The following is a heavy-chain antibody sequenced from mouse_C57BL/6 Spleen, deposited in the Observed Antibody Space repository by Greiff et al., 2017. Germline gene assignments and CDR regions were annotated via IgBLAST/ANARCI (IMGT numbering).Heavy chain of an antibody. J-gene: IGHJ2*01. D-gene: IGHD2-1*01. CDR3: ARRYYGNYDYFDY. CDR2: IYWDDDK. Sequence: QVTLKESGPGILQSSQTLSLTCSFSGFSLSTSGMGVSWIRQPSGKGLEWLAHIYWDDDKRYNPSLKSRLTISKDTSRNQVFLKITSVDTADTATYYCARRYYGNYDYFDYWGQGTTLTVSS. V-gene: IGHV8-12*01. CDR1: GFSLSTSGMG.